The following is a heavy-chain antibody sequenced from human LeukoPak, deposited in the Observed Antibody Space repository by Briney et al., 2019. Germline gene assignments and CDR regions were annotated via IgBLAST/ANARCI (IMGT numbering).Heavy chain of an antibody. V-gene: IGHV1-2*02. D-gene: IGHD2-2*01. CDR2: INPNSGGT. J-gene: IGHJ5*02. CDR1: GYTFTGYY. CDR3: ARDPSSTSNWFDP. Sequence: ASVKVSCKASGYTFTGYYMHWVRQAPGQGLEWMGWINPNSGGTNYAQKLQGRVTMTRDTSISTAYMELSRLRSDDTAVYYCARDPSSTSNWFDPWGQGTLVTVSS.